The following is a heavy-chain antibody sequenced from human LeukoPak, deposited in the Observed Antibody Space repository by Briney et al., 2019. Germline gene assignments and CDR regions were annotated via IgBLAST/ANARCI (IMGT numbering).Heavy chain of an antibody. D-gene: IGHD3-10*01. J-gene: IGHJ5*02. CDR2: TYYRSKWFN. Sequence: SQTLSLTCAISGDSVSSNSLAWNWIRQSPSRGLEWLGRTYYRSKWFNNYAVSVESRITINPDTSRNQFSLQLNSVTPEDTAVYYCAREGWFGEPPSHWFDPWGQGTLVTVSS. V-gene: IGHV6-1*01. CDR3: AREGWFGEPPSHWFDP. CDR1: GDSVSSNSLA.